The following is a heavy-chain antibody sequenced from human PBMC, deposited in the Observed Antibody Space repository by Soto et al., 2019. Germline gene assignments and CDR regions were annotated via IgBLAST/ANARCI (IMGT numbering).Heavy chain of an antibody. CDR1: GVSISSCSSY. D-gene: IGHD3-10*01. V-gene: IGHV4-39*01. CDR3: ARRSLITMVRGVPNWFAP. J-gene: IGHJ5*02. CDR2: IYYSGST. Sequence: SVTLSLTCTIVGVSISSCSSYWVLSCKPPGQGLEWIGSIYYSGSTYYNPSLKSRVTISVDTSKNQFSLKLSSVTAADTAVYYCARRSLITMVRGVPNWFAPWGQGTLVTIS.